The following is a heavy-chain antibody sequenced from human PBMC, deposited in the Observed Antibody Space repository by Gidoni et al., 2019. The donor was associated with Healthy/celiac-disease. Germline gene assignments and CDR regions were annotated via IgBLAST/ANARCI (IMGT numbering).Heavy chain of an antibody. Sequence: EVQLVQSGAEGKKPGESLKISCKGSGYSCTFYWIGWVRQMPGKGLEWMGIIYPGDSDTRYSPSFQGQVTISADKSISTAYLQWSSLKASDTAMYYCAITYRSSYYGMDVWGQGTTVTVSS. J-gene: IGHJ6*02. D-gene: IGHD4-4*01. CDR2: IYPGDSDT. CDR1: GYSCTFYW. CDR3: AITYRSSYYGMDV. V-gene: IGHV5-51*01.